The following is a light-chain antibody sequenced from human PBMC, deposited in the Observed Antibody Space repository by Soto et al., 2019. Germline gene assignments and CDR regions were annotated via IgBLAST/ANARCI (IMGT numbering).Light chain of an antibody. CDR3: SSYTTTSSYV. CDR2: DVT. CDR1: STDFVSYNR. V-gene: IGLV2-18*02. J-gene: IGLJ1*01. Sequence: QSVLTQPPSVSGSPGQSVTISCTGTSTDFVSYNRVSWYQQPPGTAPKLMIYDVTSRPSGVSYRFSGSKSGNTASLTISGLQAEDEADYYCSSYTTTSSYVFGPGTKV.